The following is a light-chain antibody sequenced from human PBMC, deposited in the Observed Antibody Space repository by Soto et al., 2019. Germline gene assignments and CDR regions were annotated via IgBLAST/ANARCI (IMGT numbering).Light chain of an antibody. J-gene: IGKJ1*01. CDR2: WAS. CDR3: QQYYNTPWT. CDR1: QTILYSSNNKNY. V-gene: IGKV4-1*01. Sequence: DIVMTQSPDSLAVSLGERATINCKSRQTILYSSNNKNYLAWYQQKPGQPPKLLIYWASTRESGVPDRFSGSGSGTDFTLTISSLQAEDVAVYYCQQYYNTPWTFGQGTKV.